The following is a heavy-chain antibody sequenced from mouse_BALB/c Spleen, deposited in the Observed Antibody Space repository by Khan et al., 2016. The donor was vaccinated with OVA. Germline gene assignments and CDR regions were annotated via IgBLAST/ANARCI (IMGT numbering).Heavy chain of an antibody. J-gene: IGHJ3*01. CDR3: ATLYGNLFAF. V-gene: IGHV14-3*02. CDR1: GFNIKDTY. CDR2: IDPPNDDS. D-gene: IGHD2-1*01. Sequence: VRLQQSGAELVKPGASVKLSCSASGFNIKDTYIHWMKQRPEQGLEWIGRIDPPNDDSKYGPKFQAKATLTADTSSHPAYLQLSSLTSEDTAVYYCATLYGNLFAFWGQGTLVSVSA.